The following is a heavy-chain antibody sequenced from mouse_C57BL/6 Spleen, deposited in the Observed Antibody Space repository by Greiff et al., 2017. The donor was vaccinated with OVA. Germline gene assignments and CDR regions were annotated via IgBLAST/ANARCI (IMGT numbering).Heavy chain of an antibody. CDR3: EKRKHDGSSFPY. CDR2: IDPSDSYT. Sequence: QVQLQQPGAELVMPGASVKLSCKASGYTFTSYWMHWVKQRPGQGLEWIGEIDPSDSYTNYNQKFKGKSTLTVDKSSSTAYMQLSSLTSEDSAVYYGEKRKHDGSSFPYWGEGTLFSVSA. J-gene: IGHJ3*01. CDR1: GYTFTSYW. V-gene: IGHV1-69*01. D-gene: IGHD2-3*01.